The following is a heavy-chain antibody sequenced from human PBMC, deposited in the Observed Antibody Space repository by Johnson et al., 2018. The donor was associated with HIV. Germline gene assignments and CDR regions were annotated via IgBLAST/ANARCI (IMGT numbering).Heavy chain of an antibody. D-gene: IGHD4-23*01. Sequence: VESGGSLRLSCAASGLTFKNVWMSWVRQAPGKGLEWVGRIKTKPDGGTTDYAATVKGRFTISRDDSKDTLYLQMSSLKTDDTAVYYCTTDYHAVFGGFDIWGQGTMVTVSS. CDR2: IKTKPDGGTT. J-gene: IGHJ3*02. CDR3: TTDYHAVFGGFDI. V-gene: IGHV3-15*01. CDR1: GLTFKNVW.